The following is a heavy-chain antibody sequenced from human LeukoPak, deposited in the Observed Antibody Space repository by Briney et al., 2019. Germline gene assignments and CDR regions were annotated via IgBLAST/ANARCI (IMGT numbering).Heavy chain of an antibody. CDR2: ISGSGGST. V-gene: IGHV3-23*01. Sequence: GGSLRLSCAASGFTFSSYAMSWVRQAPGKGLEWVSAISGSGGSTYYADSVKGRFTISRDNSKNTLYLQMNSLRAEDTAVYYCANGYCSSTSCQGYYYYGMDVWGQGTTVTVSS. CDR1: GFTFSSYA. J-gene: IGHJ6*02. CDR3: ANGYCSSTSCQGYYYYGMDV. D-gene: IGHD2-2*01.